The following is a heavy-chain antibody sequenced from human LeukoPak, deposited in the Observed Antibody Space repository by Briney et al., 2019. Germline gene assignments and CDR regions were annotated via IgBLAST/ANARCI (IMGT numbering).Heavy chain of an antibody. CDR2: IYHSGST. J-gene: IGHJ4*02. V-gene: IGHV4-4*02. D-gene: IGHD6-19*01. CDR3: ARGVGSGYFDY. CDR1: GGSISSANW. Sequence: SETLSLTCAVSGGSISSANWWSWVRQPPGKGLEWIGEIYHSGSTNYNPSLKSRVTISVDTSKNQFSLKLSSVTAADTAVYYCARGVGSGYFDYWGQGTLVTVSS.